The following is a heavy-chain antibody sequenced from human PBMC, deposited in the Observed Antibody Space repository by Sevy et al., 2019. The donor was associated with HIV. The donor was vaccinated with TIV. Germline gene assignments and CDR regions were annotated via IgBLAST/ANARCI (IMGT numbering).Heavy chain of an antibody. CDR1: GFTFTNAW. CDR3: TTDSWSQEDYYDY. J-gene: IGHJ4*02. CDR2: LKGKPSGGAI. Sequence: GGSLRLSCAASGFTFTNAWMSWVRQAPGKGLEWVGRLKGKPSGGAIDYAAPVKGRFTISRDDSKNTLYLQMSSPRTEDTAVYYCTTDSWSQEDYYDYWGQGTLVTVSS. V-gene: IGHV3-15*01. D-gene: IGHD6-13*01.